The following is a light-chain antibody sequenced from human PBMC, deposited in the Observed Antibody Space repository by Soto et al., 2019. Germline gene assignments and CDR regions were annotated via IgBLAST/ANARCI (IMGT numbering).Light chain of an antibody. J-gene: IGKJ1*01. V-gene: IGKV1-39*01. CDR1: QSISSS. CDR3: QQTHSTSWT. CDR2: AAS. Sequence: DIQMTQSPSSLSASVGDRVTITCRASQSISSSLNWYQQKPGKAPKLLISAASSLQSGVPSRFSGSESGTEFTLTISSLQPEDFATYCCQQTHSTSWTFGQGTNVEIK.